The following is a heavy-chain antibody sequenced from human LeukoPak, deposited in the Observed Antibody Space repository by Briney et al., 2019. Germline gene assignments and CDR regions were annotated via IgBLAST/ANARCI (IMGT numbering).Heavy chain of an antibody. D-gene: IGHD3-9*01. CDR1: GYTLTELS. V-gene: IGHV1-24*01. CDR3: ARVIALRYFDPLDY. CDR2: FDPEDGET. J-gene: IGHJ4*02. Sequence: GASVKVSCKVSGYTLTELSMHWVRQAPGKGLEWMGGFDPEDGETIYAQKFQGRVTMTEDTSTDTAYMELSSLRSEDTAVYYCARVIALRYFDPLDYWGQGTLVTVSS.